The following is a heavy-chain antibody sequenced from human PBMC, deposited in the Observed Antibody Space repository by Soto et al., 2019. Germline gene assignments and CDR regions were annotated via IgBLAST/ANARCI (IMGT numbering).Heavy chain of an antibody. CDR2: VSRSSSYI. CDR3: ARCMGFDGSGYAFFDS. CDR1: GFTCSGHT. D-gene: IGHD3-10*01. V-gene: IGHV3-21*01. J-gene: IGHJ4*02. Sequence: EVQLVESGGGLVKPGGSLRLSCAASGFTCSGHTINWVRQAPGKGLEWVSSVSRSSSYIYYADSVKGRFTVSRDNAEKSLYLQMNSLRAEDTAIYYCARCMGFDGSGYAFFDSSGQGTLVTVSS.